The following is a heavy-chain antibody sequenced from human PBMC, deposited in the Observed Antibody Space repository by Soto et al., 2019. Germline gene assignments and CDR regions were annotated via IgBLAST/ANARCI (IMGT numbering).Heavy chain of an antibody. CDR3: ARVRTYYDSSGSLDY. D-gene: IGHD3-22*01. Sequence: ASVKVSCKASGYTFTGYFIHWGRQAPGQGLEWMGWVNPNSGDTNYAQKFQGRVTMTRDMSISTAYMELRRLTSDDTAIYYCARVRTYYDSSGSLDYWGQGTLVTVSS. V-gene: IGHV1-2*02. CDR2: VNPNSGDT. CDR1: GYTFTGYF. J-gene: IGHJ4*02.